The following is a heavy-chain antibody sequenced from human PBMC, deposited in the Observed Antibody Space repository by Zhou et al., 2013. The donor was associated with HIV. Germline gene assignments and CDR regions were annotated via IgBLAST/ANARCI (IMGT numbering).Heavy chain of an antibody. D-gene: IGHD2-2*01. CDR3: ARGGGGIVVVPAAQYYYYGMDV. Sequence: QVHLVQSGAEMKKPGSSVKVSCKASGGTFSSYIINWVRQAPGQGLEWMGRIIPIFGTANYAQTFQDRVTITADKSTSTAYMQLSSLRSEDTAVNYCARGGGGIVVVPAAQYYYYGMDVWGQGTTVTVSS. CDR2: IIPIFGTA. CDR1: GGTFSSYI. V-gene: IGHV1-69*08. J-gene: IGHJ6*02.